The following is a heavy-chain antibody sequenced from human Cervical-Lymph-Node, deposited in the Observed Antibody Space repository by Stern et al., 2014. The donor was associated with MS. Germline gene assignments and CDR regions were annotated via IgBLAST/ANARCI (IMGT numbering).Heavy chain of an antibody. CDR1: GFSLSTSGVG. V-gene: IGHV2-5*02. D-gene: IGHD5-18*01. Sequence: QVTLRESGPTLVKPTQPLTLTCTFSGFSLSTSGVGVGWIRQPPGKALEWLALIYWDDDKRYSPSRKSRLTITKDTSKNQVVLTMTNMDPVDTATYYCAHEDTAMVMGYWGQGTLVTVSS. CDR3: AHEDTAMVMGY. CDR2: IYWDDDK. J-gene: IGHJ4*02.